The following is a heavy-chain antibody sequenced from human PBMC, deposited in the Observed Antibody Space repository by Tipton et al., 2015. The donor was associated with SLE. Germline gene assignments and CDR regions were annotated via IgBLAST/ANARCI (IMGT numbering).Heavy chain of an antibody. D-gene: IGHD3-3*01. J-gene: IGHJ4*02. V-gene: IGHV4-31*02. CDR1: GFALSDYY. CDR2: IYYSGST. Sequence: LRLSCAASGFALSDYYMTWIRQAPGKGLEWVGYIYYSGSTYYNPSLKSRVTISVDTSKNQFSLKLSSVTAADTAVYYCAGSGEHYFDYWGQGTLVTVSS. CDR3: AGSGEHYFDY.